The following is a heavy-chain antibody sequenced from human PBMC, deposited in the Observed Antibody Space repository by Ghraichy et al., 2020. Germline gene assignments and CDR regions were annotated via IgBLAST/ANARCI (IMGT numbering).Heavy chain of an antibody. CDR3: TRHRKDSSSSTFDN. D-gene: IGHD6-6*01. J-gene: IGHJ4*02. CDR2: IRSKTNSYAT. CDR1: GFTFSGSA. V-gene: IGHV3-73*01. Sequence: GGSLRLSCAASGFTFSGSAMHWVRQASGKGLEWVGRIRSKTNSYATAYAASLKGRSTISRDDSKNTAFLQMNSLKTEDTAVYYCTRHRKDSSSSTFDNWGQGTLVTVSS.